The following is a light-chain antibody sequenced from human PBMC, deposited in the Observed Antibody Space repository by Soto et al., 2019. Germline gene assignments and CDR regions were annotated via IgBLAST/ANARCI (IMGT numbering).Light chain of an antibody. Sequence: DIQMTQSPSTLSGSVGDRVTITFRASQTISSWLAWYQQKPGKAPKLLIYKASTLKSGVPSRFSGSGSGTEVTLTISSLQPDDFATYYCHHYNSYSEAFGQGTKVELK. CDR3: HHYNSYSEA. V-gene: IGKV1-5*03. CDR2: KAS. CDR1: QTISSW. J-gene: IGKJ1*01.